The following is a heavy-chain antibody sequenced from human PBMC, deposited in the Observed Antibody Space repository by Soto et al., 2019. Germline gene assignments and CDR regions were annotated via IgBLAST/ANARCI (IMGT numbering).Heavy chain of an antibody. CDR2: IYYSGST. CDR3: ARPHRYGARMYFDY. J-gene: IGHJ4*02. CDR1: GGSISSSSYY. V-gene: IGHV4-39*01. Sequence: QLQLQESGPGLVKPSETLSLTCTVSGGSISSSSYYWGWIRQPPGQGLEWIGSIYYSGSTYYNPSLKSRVTISVAPSKNQSSLKLSSVTAADTAVYYCARPHRYGARMYFDYWGQGTLVTVSS. D-gene: IGHD1-20*01.